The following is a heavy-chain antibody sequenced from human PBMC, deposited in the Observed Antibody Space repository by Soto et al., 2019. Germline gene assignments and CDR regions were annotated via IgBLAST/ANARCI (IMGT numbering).Heavy chain of an antibody. CDR3: AREGALLFGGNSDYYSTMDV. J-gene: IGHJ6*02. CDR1: GGSFTGYY. Sequence: PSETLSLTCAVYGGSFTGYYWSWIRQPPGKGLEWIGEINHRGSTNYNPSLKSRVTISVDTSKNQFSLNLNSVTAADTAVYYCAREGALLFGGNSDYYSTMDVWGQGTTVTVSS. D-gene: IGHD2-21*02. CDR2: INHRGST. V-gene: IGHV4-34*01.